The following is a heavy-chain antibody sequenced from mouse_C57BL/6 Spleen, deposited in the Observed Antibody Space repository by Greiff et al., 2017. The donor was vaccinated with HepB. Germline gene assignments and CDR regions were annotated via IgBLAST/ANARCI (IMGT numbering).Heavy chain of an antibody. V-gene: IGHV3-6*01. CDR3: AREGEYGWFAY. CDR1: GYSITSGYY. J-gene: IGHJ3*01. CDR2: ISYDGSN. Sequence: EVQLVESGPGLVKPSQSLSLTCSVTGYSITSGYYWNWIRQFPGNKLEWMGYISYDGSNNYNPSLKNRISITRDTSKNQFFLKLNSVTTEDTATYYCAREGEYGWFAYWGQGTLVTVSA. D-gene: IGHD2-13*01.